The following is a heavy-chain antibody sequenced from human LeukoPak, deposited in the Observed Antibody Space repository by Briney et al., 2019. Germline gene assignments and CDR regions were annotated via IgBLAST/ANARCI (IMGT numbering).Heavy chain of an antibody. D-gene: IGHD3-10*01. CDR3: AKCGTGSNFDY. Sequence: QSGGSLRLSCVASGFTFSSYWMSWVRQTPGKGLEWVAHLNQDGSERYYVDSVKGRFTISRENVKNSLYLQMNSLRAEDTAVYYCAKCGTGSNFDYWGQGILVTVSS. J-gene: IGHJ4*02. V-gene: IGHV3-7*02. CDR1: GFTFSSYW. CDR2: LNQDGSER.